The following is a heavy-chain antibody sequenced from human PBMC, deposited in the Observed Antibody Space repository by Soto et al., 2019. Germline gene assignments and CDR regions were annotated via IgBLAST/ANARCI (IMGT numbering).Heavy chain of an antibody. Sequence: QITLKESGPPLVKPTQTLTLTCTFSGFSLSTSGVGVGWIRQPPGKALEWLAVIYWDDDKRYSPPLKSRLTPSKDTSNNKVYITMTNMDPVDTATYYRAHTPRNDILPGYLSATNWFDPWGQGTLVTVSS. CDR1: GFSLSTSGVG. CDR3: AHTPRNDILPGYLSATNWFDP. V-gene: IGHV2-5*02. J-gene: IGHJ5*02. CDR2: IYWDDDK. D-gene: IGHD3-9*01.